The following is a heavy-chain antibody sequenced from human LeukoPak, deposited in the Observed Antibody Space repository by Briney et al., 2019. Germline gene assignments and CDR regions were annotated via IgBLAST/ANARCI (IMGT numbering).Heavy chain of an antibody. J-gene: IGHJ4*02. CDR2: IISSGTYI. Sequence: GGSLRLSCAASGFTFSRYNMNWVRQAPGKGLEWVSSIISSGTYIYYADSVKGRVTISRDNAKNSLYLQMNSLRAEDTAVYYCARGNPPTIDYWGQGTLVTVSS. V-gene: IGHV3-21*01. CDR1: GFTFSRYN. D-gene: IGHD2/OR15-2a*01. CDR3: ARGNPPTIDY.